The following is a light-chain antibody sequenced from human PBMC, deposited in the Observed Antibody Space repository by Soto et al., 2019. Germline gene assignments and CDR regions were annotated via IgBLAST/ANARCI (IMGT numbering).Light chain of an antibody. CDR3: QQSYRSPYT. V-gene: IGKV1-39*01. CDR1: QCINIY. CDR2: GAS. J-gene: IGKJ2*01. Sequence: MTQSPSSLSSSLGDSVTVTCRASQCINIYLNWYQQKPGKAPTLLIYGASSLQSGVPSSFSGGGCPTAFIPTISSLQPEDFVTYYCQQSYRSPYTFGQGTKLEIK.